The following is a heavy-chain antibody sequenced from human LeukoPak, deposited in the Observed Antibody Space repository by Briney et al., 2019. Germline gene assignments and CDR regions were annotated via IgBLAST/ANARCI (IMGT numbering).Heavy chain of an antibody. CDR1: GGPFSSYA. J-gene: IGHJ5*02. CDR2: IIPILGTA. V-gene: IGHV1-69*01. CDR3: ARESFDP. Sequence: SVQFSFQASGGPFSSYAISWVRPAPGQGLEWMGGIIPILGTANYSQKFQGRVPITADESTSTGYMELSSLRSEDMAVYYCARESFDPWGQGTLVTVSS.